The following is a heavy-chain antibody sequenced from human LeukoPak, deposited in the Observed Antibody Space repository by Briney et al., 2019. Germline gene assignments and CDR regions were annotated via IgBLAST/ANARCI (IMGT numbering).Heavy chain of an antibody. J-gene: IGHJ4*02. CDR1: GGTFSHYA. V-gene: IGHV1-69*06. CDR3: ARGDWNHYFDY. CDR2: IIPIFGTA. D-gene: IGHD1-1*01. Sequence: SVTVSCKASGGTFSHYAIRWVRQAPGQGLEWMGGIIPIFGTANYAQKFQGRVTITADKSTSTAYMELSSLRSEDTAVYYCARGDWNHYFDYWGQGTLVTVSS.